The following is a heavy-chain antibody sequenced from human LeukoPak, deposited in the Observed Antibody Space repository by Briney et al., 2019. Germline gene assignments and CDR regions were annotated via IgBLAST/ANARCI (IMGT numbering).Heavy chain of an antibody. V-gene: IGHV1-2*06. Sequence: ASVKVSCKASGYTFTGYYMHWVRQAPGQGLEWMGRINPNSGGTNYAQKFKGRVTMTRDTSISTAYMELSRLRSDDTAVYYCARDPLVGVRITGTVWFDPWGQGTLVTVSS. J-gene: IGHJ5*02. D-gene: IGHD1-7*01. CDR3: ARDPLVGVRITGTVWFDP. CDR2: INPNSGGT. CDR1: GYTFTGYY.